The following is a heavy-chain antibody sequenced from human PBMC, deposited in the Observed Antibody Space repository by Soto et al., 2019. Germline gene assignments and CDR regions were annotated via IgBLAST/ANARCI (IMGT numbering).Heavy chain of an antibody. V-gene: IGHV4-4*02. Sequence: QVQLQESGPGLVKPSGTLFLTCAVSGDSITSSNWWSWVRQAPGKGLEWIGEIYHSGATTYNASLMNRATISVDPSNYHFSLKLPSVTAAVTAVYFCARDLGTGTDYWGRGTLVTVAS. J-gene: IGHJ4*02. CDR2: IYHSGAT. CDR3: ARDLGTGTDY. D-gene: IGHD1-1*01. CDR1: GDSITSSNW.